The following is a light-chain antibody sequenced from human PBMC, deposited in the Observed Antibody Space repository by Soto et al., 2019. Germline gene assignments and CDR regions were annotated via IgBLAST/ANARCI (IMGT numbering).Light chain of an antibody. Sequence: EIVMTQSPATLSVSPRERATLSCRASQNINSNLVWYQQKRGQAPRLLIYGASTRATGIPARFSGSGSGTEFTLTISNLQSEDFAVYYCQQYKNWPPVTFGQGTKLEIK. CDR3: QQYKNWPPVT. CDR1: QNINSN. J-gene: IGKJ2*01. V-gene: IGKV3-15*01. CDR2: GAS.